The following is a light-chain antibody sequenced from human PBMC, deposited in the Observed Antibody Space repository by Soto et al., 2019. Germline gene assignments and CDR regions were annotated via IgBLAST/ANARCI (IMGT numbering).Light chain of an antibody. Sequence: EIVMTQSPDTLSVSPGERATLFCRASQSVSCTVAWYQQRPGQAPRLLIYGASTRATGIPARFSGSGSGTEFTLTISSLQSEDFAVYYCQQYNDWLTFGGGTKVEIK. CDR1: QSVSCT. CDR3: QQYNDWLT. CDR2: GAS. V-gene: IGKV3-15*01. J-gene: IGKJ4*01.